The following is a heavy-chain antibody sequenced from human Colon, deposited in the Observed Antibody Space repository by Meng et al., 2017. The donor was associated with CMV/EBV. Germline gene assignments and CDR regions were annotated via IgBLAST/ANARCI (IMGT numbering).Heavy chain of an antibody. J-gene: IGHJ4*02. CDR1: GFSFGDYT. V-gene: IGHV3-49*04. CDR2: IRTKPYGETT. D-gene: IGHD2-2*01. CDR3: ARAPYCTSTSCHGYDS. Sequence: GESLKISCTASGFSFGDYTMTWVRQAPGKGLGWVGSIRTKPYGETTEYAASVKGRFTISRDDSKSVAYVQMSSLKREDTAVYYCARAPYCTSTSCHGYDSWGQGTLVTVSS.